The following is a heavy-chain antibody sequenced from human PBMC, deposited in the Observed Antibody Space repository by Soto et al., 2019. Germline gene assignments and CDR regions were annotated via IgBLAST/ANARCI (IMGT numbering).Heavy chain of an antibody. CDR2: ISLYSDGT. D-gene: IGHD2-2*01. J-gene: IGHJ5*02. V-gene: IGHV1-18*01. Sequence: XSVKVSCKTSGYSFSNYGITWVRQAPGQPLEWLGWISLYSDGTNYAQKFQGRVSMTTDTSTTTAYMELRSLRSDDTAVYYCARVVPGAEAWFGPWGQGTLVTVSS. CDR1: GYSFSNYG. CDR3: ARVVPGAEAWFGP.